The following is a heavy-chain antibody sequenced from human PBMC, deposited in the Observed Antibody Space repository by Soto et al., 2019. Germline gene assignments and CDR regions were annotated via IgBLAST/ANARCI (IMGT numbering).Heavy chain of an antibody. D-gene: IGHD3-22*01. J-gene: IGHJ3*02. V-gene: IGHV3-9*01. CDR1: GFTFDDYA. CDR2: ISWNSGSI. Sequence: PGGSLRLSYAASGFTFDDYAMHWVRQAPGKGLEWVSGISWNSGSIGYADSVKGRFTISRDNAKNSLYLQMNSLRAEDTALYYCAKEVQVDSSGYYLSAAFDIWGQGTMVTVSS. CDR3: AKEVQVDSSGYYLSAAFDI.